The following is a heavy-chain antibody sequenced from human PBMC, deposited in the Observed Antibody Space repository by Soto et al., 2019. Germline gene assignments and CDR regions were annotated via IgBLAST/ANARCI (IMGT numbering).Heavy chain of an antibody. J-gene: IGHJ6*02. CDR3: ARGDYYGSGSYYWESSDYYYYGRDV. D-gene: IGHD3-10*01. CDR2: ISAYNGNT. Sequence: GASVKVSCKASGYTFTSYGISWVRQAPGQGLEWMGWISAYNGNTNYAQKLQGRVTMTTDTSTSTAYMELRSLRSDDTAVYYCARGDYYGSGSYYWESSDYYYYGRDVWGQGTTVTVSS. CDR1: GYTFTSYG. V-gene: IGHV1-18*04.